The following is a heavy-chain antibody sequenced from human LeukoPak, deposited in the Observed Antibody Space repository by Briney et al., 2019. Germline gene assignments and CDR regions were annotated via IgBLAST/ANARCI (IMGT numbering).Heavy chain of an antibody. D-gene: IGHD3-10*01. CDR3: VLAGSGSYYFDY. Sequence: GESLKISCKGFGYRFTNYWIGWVRQMPGKGLEWMGIIYPGDSDTRYSPSFQGQVTISADKSINTAYLQWSSLKASDAAMYYCVLAGSGSYYFDYWGQGILVTVSS. J-gene: IGHJ4*02. CDR1: GYRFTNYW. CDR2: IYPGDSDT. V-gene: IGHV5-51*01.